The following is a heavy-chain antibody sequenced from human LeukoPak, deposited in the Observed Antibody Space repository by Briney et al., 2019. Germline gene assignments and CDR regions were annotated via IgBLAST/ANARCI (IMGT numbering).Heavy chain of an antibody. CDR1: GFTFSSYA. CDR2: ISYDGSNK. Sequence: GRSLRLSCAASGFTFSSYAMHWVRQAPGKGLEWVAVISYDGSNKYYVDSVKGRFTISRDNSKNTLYLQMNSLRAEDTAVYYCYIFRGSYDYWGQGTLVTVSS. J-gene: IGHJ4*02. V-gene: IGHV3-30*04. D-gene: IGHD1-26*01. CDR3: YIFRGSYDY.